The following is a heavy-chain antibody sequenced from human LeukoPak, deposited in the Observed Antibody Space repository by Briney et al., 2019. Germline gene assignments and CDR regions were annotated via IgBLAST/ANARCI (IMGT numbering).Heavy chain of an antibody. V-gene: IGHV3-66*01. CDR3: ARLGIVGAAVGY. D-gene: IGHD1-26*01. Sequence: GGSVRLSCEASGFTVSSNYMSWVRQAPGKGLEWVAVISSGDSTYYAHSEKGRVTISRDNSKNTLYLQMNSLRSEDTAVYYCARLGIVGAAVGYWGQGTLVTVSS. CDR2: ISSGDST. CDR1: GFTVSSNY. J-gene: IGHJ4*02.